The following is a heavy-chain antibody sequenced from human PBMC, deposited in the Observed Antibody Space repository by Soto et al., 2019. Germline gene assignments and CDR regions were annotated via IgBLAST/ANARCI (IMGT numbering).Heavy chain of an antibody. CDR2: ISVTGGST. V-gene: IGHV3-23*01. D-gene: IGHD5-12*01. CDR1: GFTFSNYV. Sequence: TGGSLRLSCAASGFTFSNYVMSWVRQAPGKGLEWVSGISVTGGSTFHGDSVKGRFTISRDNSKNTLYLQMNSVRIEDTAVYYCAKKAGYSGFHPFDYWGQGTLVTVSS. J-gene: IGHJ4*02. CDR3: AKKAGYSGFHPFDY.